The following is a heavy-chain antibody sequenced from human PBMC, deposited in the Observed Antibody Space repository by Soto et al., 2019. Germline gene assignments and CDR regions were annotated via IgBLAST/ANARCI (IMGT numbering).Heavy chain of an antibody. CDR2: ISAYNGNT. CDR3: AIDGGSAPNLRREDY. J-gene: IGHJ4*02. Sequence: QVQLVQSGAEVKKPGASVKVSCKASGYTFTSYGISWVRQAPGQGLEWMGWISAYNGNTNYAQKLQGRVSMTTASSTSTGYMELSGLRSDAASVYFCAIDGGSAPNLRREDYGGQGTLGTVSS. V-gene: IGHV1-18*01. CDR1: GYTFTSYG. D-gene: IGHD3-16*01.